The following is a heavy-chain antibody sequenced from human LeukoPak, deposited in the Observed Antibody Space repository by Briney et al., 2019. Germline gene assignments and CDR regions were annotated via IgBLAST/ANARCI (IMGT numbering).Heavy chain of an antibody. Sequence: PSETLSLTCTVSGGSISSYYWSWIRQPPGKGLEWIGYIYYSGSTNYNPSLKSRVTTSIDTSKNQFSLKVTSVTAADAAVYYCARHGGTYGRLYWGQGTLVTVSS. CDR3: ARHGGTYGRLY. D-gene: IGHD1-26*01. V-gene: IGHV4-59*01. CDR1: GGSISSYY. CDR2: IYYSGST. J-gene: IGHJ4*02.